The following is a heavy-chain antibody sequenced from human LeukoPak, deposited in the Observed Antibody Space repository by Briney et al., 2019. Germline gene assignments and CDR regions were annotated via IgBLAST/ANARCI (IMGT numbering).Heavy chain of an antibody. Sequence: GGSLRLSCAASGFTFSSYAMHWVRQAPGKGLEWVAVISYDGSNKYYADSVKGRFTISRDNSKSTLYLQMNSLRAEDTAVYYCARTGCSSTSCYVGFDYWGQGTLVTVSS. V-gene: IGHV3-30*04. CDR2: ISYDGSNK. D-gene: IGHD2-2*01. J-gene: IGHJ4*02. CDR3: ARTGCSSTSCYVGFDY. CDR1: GFTFSSYA.